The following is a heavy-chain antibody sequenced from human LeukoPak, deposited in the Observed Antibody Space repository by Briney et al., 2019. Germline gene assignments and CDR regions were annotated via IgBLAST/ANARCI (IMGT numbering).Heavy chain of an antibody. Sequence: ASVKVSCKASGYTLNGQYIHWVRQAPGHGLEWMGWINPNSGGTNYAQKFQGRVTMTRDTSISTAYMELNRLTSDDTAVYYCARAYSPTSWGLAAADYYYMDVWGKGTTVTVSS. CDR1: GYTLNGQY. V-gene: IGHV1-2*02. J-gene: IGHJ6*03. CDR2: INPNSGGT. CDR3: ARAYSPTSWGLAAADYYYMDV. D-gene: IGHD6-13*01.